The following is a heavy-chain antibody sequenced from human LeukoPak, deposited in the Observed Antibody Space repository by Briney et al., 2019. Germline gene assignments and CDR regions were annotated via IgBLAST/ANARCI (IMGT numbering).Heavy chain of an antibody. CDR1: SASISSGYYY. CDR3: ARATNPVFGSYYFDY. D-gene: IGHD3-10*01. CDR2: IYTSGST. J-gene: IGHJ4*02. V-gene: IGHV4-61*02. Sequence: SETLSLTCTVSSASISSGYYYWNWIRQPAGKGLEWIGRIYTSGSTNYNPSLKSRVTISLDTSKNQFSLKLSSVTAADTAVYFCARATNPVFGSYYFDYWGQGTLVTVSS.